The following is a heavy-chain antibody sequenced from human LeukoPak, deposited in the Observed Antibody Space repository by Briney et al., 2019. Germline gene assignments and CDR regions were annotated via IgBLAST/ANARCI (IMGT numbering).Heavy chain of an antibody. V-gene: IGHV3-30*18. CDR3: AKPYSYGST. Sequence: PGGSLRLSCSASGFSFKDYNMHWVRQAPGKGLEWIGIIKYDGSNKFYTESVEGRFTISRDNSKNTLYLQMNSLRAEDTAVYYCAKPYSYGSTWGQGTLVTVSS. D-gene: IGHD5-18*01. CDR2: IKYDGSNK. CDR1: GFSFKDYN. J-gene: IGHJ5*02.